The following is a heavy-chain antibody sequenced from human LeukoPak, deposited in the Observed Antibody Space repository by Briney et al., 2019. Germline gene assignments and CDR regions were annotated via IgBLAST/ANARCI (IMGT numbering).Heavy chain of an antibody. CDR3: ARGTYSSGWYGAFDI. Sequence: GGSLRLSCAASGFSLSSYAMSWVRQAPGKGLEWVSAISSTDAGTYHADSVRGRFTISRDSSKNTLYLQMNSLRAEDAAVYYCARGTYSSGWYGAFDIWGQGTMVTVSS. CDR2: ISSTDAGT. CDR1: GFSLSSYA. J-gene: IGHJ3*02. D-gene: IGHD6-19*01. V-gene: IGHV3-23*01.